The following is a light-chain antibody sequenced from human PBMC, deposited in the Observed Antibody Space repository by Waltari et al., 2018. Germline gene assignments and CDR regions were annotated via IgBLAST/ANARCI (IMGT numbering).Light chain of an antibody. V-gene: IGLV2-8*01. J-gene: IGLJ1*01. CDR2: DVH. Sequence: QSALTQPPSASGSPGQPVTISCTGTNRDLGEENYVPWYPRPPCKAPQLMIYDVHNRPSGVPVRFSGSKSGNTASLTVSGLQAEDEGDYYCMSFAGNNFYVFGTGTTVTVL. CDR1: NRDLGEENY. CDR3: MSFAGNNFYV.